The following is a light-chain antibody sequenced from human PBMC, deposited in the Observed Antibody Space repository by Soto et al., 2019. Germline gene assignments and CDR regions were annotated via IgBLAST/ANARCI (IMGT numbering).Light chain of an antibody. V-gene: IGKV1-39*01. Sequence: DIQITQSPSSLSSSVGDRVTITCRAIQSISSYLNWYQQKPGKAPKLLIYAASSLQSGVPSRFSGSGSGTDFTLTISSLQPEDSATYYCQQLISYPLTFGGGTKVDIK. CDR2: AAS. CDR1: QSISSY. CDR3: QQLISYPLT. J-gene: IGKJ4*01.